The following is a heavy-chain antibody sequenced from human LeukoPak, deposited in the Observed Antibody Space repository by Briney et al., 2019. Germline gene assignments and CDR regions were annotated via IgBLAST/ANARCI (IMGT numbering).Heavy chain of an antibody. Sequence: GGSLRLSCAASGFTFSSYGMHWVRQAPGKGLDWVAFIHHDGSNKYYADSVRGRFTISRDNSKNTLYLQMNSLRAEDTAVYYCAKDYYALLWFGEFNRKYYFDYWGQGTLVTVSS. V-gene: IGHV3-30*02. J-gene: IGHJ4*02. CDR2: IHHDGSNK. CDR3: AKDYYALLWFGEFNRKYYFDY. CDR1: GFTFSSYG. D-gene: IGHD3-10*01.